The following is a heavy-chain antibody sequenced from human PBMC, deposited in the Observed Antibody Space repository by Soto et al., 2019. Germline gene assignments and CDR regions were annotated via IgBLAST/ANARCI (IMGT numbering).Heavy chain of an antibody. D-gene: IGHD3-16*02. CDR1: GFTFSSYG. CDR3: AKDSVGGYYDYVWGSYRPSYFDY. CDR2: ISYDGSNK. Sequence: HVKLVESGGGVVQPGRSLRLSCAASGFTFSSYGMHWVRQAPGKGLEWVSVISYDGSNKYYADSVKGRFTISRDNSKNTLYLQMNSLRAEDTAVYYCAKDSVGGYYDYVWGSYRPSYFDYWGQGTLVTVSS. J-gene: IGHJ4*02. V-gene: IGHV3-30*18.